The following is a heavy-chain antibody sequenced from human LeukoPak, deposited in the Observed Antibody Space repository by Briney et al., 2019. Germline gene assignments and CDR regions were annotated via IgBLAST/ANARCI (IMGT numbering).Heavy chain of an antibody. CDR2: ISSSSSTI. CDR1: GFTFSSYS. V-gene: IGHV3-48*04. J-gene: IGHJ3*02. D-gene: IGHD3-9*01. Sequence: GTLTLSCAASGFTFSSYSMNWVRQAPGKGLEWVSYISSSSSTIYYADSVKGRVTISRDNAKNSLYLQMNSLRAEDTAVYYCARLDWSNDAFGIWGQGTMVTVSS. CDR3: ARLDWSNDAFGI.